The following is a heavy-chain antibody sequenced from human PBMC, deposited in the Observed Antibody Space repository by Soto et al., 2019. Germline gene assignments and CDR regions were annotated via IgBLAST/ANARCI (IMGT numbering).Heavy chain of an antibody. V-gene: IGHV1-18*01. CDR1: GYTFTSYG. CDR3: ARVGYILTGYYRAAFDI. D-gene: IGHD3-9*01. Sequence: ASVKVSCKASGYTFTSYGISWVRQAPGQGLEWMGWISAYNGNTNYAQKLQGRVTMTTDTSTSTAYMELRSLRSDDTAVYYCARVGYILTGYYRAAFDIWGQGTMVTVSS. CDR2: ISAYNGNT. J-gene: IGHJ3*02.